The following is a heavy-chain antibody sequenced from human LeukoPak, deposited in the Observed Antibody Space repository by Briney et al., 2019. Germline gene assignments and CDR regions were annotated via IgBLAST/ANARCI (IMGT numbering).Heavy chain of an antibody. CDR2: IKQDGIEK. CDR1: GFTFSTYT. CDR3: AREGMVRGVPDAFDL. D-gene: IGHD3-10*01. Sequence: GGSLRLSCAASGFTFSTYTMDWVRQAPGKGLEWVANIKQDGIEKYFVDSVKGRFAISRDNAKNSLYLHMNSLRVEDTAVYYCAREGMVRGVPDAFDLWGQGTMVTVSS. J-gene: IGHJ3*01. V-gene: IGHV3-7*01.